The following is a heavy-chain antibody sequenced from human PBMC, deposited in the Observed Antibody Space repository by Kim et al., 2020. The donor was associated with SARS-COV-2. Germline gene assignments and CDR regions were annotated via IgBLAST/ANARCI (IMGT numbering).Heavy chain of an antibody. CDR1: GFTFSSYG. V-gene: IGHV3-33*06. D-gene: IGHD1-26*01. CDR3: AKDFAVGADNWFDP. CDR2: IWYDGSNK. J-gene: IGHJ5*02. Sequence: GGSLRLSCAASGFTFSSYGMHWVRQAPGKGLEWVAVIWYDGSNKYYADSVKGRFTISRDNSKNTLYLQMNSLRAEDTAVYYCAKDFAVGADNWFDPWGQGTLVTVSS.